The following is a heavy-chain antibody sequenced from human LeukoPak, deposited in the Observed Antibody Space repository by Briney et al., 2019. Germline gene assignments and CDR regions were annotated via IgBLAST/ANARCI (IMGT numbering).Heavy chain of an antibody. V-gene: IGHV1-69*01. CDR3: ARDLDYYGSGSYYNHFDY. J-gene: IGHJ4*02. Sequence: SSVKVSCKASGGTFSSYAISWVRQAPGQGLEWMGGIIPIFGTANYAQKFQGRVTITADESTSTAYMELSSLRSEDTAVYYCARDLDYYGSGSYYNHFDYWGQGTLVTVSS. CDR1: GGTFSSYA. D-gene: IGHD3-10*01. CDR2: IIPIFGTA.